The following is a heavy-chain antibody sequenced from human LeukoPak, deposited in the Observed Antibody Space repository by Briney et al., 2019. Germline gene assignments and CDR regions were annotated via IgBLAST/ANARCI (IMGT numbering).Heavy chain of an antibody. CDR3: TCLRTPYSSDKWLDP. CDR2: IRSGSSPI. Sequence: GGSLRLSCAASGFTFTSWSMNWVRQAPGKGLEWLAYIRSGSSPIYYADSVKGRFTISRDDAKNLVYLQMNSLRSEDTAVYYCTCLRTPYSSDKWLDPWGQGALVTVSS. CDR1: GFTFTSWS. V-gene: IGHV3-48*04. D-gene: IGHD2-21*01. J-gene: IGHJ5*02.